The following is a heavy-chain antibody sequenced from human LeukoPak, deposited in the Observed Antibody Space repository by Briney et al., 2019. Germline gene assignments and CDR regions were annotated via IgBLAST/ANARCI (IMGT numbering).Heavy chain of an antibody. CDR2: IYHSGST. Sequence: SETLSLTCAVSGGSISSSNWWSWVRQPPGKGLEWIGEIYHSGSTNYNPSLKSRVTISVDKSKNQFSLKLSSVTAADTAVYYCARSIGDTAMPLRGWGQGTLVTVSS. D-gene: IGHD5-18*01. CDR3: ARSIGDTAMPLRG. V-gene: IGHV4-4*02. J-gene: IGHJ4*02. CDR1: GGSISSSNW.